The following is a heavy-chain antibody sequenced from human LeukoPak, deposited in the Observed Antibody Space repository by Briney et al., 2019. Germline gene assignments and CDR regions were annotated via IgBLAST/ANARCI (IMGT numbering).Heavy chain of an antibody. V-gene: IGHV1-69*05. D-gene: IGHD3-3*01. CDR2: IIPIFGTA. CDR3: TTDLPPWAYDFWSGYYLHDAFDI. CDR1: GGTFSSYA. J-gene: IGHJ3*02. Sequence: SVKVSCKASGGTFSSYAISWVRQAPGQGLEWMGRIIPIFGTANYAQKFQGRVTITTDESTSTAYMELSSLRSEDTAVYYCTTDLPPWAYDFWSGYYLHDAFDIWGQGTMVTVSS.